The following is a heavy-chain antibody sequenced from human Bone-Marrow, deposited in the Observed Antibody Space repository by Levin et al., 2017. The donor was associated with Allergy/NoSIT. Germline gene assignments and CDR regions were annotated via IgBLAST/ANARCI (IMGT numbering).Heavy chain of an antibody. Sequence: QAGGSLRLSCAASGFTFSTYAMSWVRQAPGKGLEWVSAISGGGGTTYYADSVRGRFTISRDNSMNTLYLQMNSLRAEDTAVYYCAKDAPFRCSGGSCYSGAFDIWGQGTMVTVSS. V-gene: IGHV3-23*01. D-gene: IGHD2-15*01. CDR3: AKDAPFRCSGGSCYSGAFDI. CDR2: ISGGGGTT. CDR1: GFTFSTYA. J-gene: IGHJ3*02.